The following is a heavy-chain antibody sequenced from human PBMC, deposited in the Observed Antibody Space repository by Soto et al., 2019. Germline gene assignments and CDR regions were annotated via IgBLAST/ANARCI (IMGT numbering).Heavy chain of an antibody. J-gene: IGHJ6*02. CDR1: GGSISSSSYY. V-gene: IGHV4-39*01. D-gene: IGHD4-4*01. Sequence: QLQLQESGPGLVKPSETLSLTCTVSGGSISSSSYYWGWIRQPPGKGLEWIGSIYYSGSTYYNPSLKGRVTISVDTTKIQFSLKLRSVTAADTAVYYCATTVTLTPRYYYYGMDVWGQGTTVTVSS. CDR2: IYYSGST. CDR3: ATTVTLTPRYYYYGMDV.